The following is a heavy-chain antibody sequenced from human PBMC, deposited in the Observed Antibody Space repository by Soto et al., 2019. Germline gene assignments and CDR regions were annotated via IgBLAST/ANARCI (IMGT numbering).Heavy chain of an antibody. V-gene: IGHV1-69*06. J-gene: IGHJ4*02. D-gene: IGHD3-3*01. CDR2: IIPMFGTP. CDR1: GDTFTSYP. Sequence: QVQLVQSGAEVKKPGSSVKVSCKAFGDTFTSYPFSWVRQAPGQGLEWMGGIIPMFGTPNNAQKFQGRLTITADKSTSTVYMELSGLKSEDTAVYFCARNGVAGMDYWGQGTLVTVSS. CDR3: ARNGVAGMDY.